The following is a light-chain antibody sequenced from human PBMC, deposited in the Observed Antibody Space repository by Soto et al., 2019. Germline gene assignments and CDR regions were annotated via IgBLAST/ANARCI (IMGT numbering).Light chain of an antibody. CDR2: DAS. CDR1: QSISSW. Sequence: DIQMTQSPSTLSASVGDRVTITCRASQSISSWLAWYQQKPGKAPKLLIYDASSLESGVPSRFGGNRSGTEFYLAISSLQPDDFATHYCQQYNSYLFTFGQGTKLEIK. V-gene: IGKV1-5*01. J-gene: IGKJ2*01. CDR3: QQYNSYLFT.